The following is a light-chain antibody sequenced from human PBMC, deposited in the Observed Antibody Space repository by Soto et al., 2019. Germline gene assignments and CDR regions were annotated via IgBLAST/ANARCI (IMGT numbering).Light chain of an antibody. Sequence: DIQMTQSPPSLSASVGDRVTITCRASQSIINFVNWYQHKPGKAPKLLIHSASTLQGGVPSRFSGSGSGTVFTLTISGLQPEDYATYFCQQSYSTPTWTFGPGTKVDIK. V-gene: IGKV1-39*01. CDR1: QSIINF. CDR3: QQSYSTPTWT. CDR2: SAS. J-gene: IGKJ1*01.